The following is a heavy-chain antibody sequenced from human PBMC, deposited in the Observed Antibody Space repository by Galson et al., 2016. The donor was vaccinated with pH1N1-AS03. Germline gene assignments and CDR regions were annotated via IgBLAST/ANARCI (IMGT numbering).Heavy chain of an antibody. CDR1: GFTFSSSA. J-gene: IGHJ4*02. V-gene: IGHV3-7*01. D-gene: IGHD3-10*01. CDR2: IDQDGSEK. Sequence: SLRLSCAASGFTFSSSAMSWVRQAPGKGLEWVANIDQDGSEKYYMDSVEGRFTISRDNAKNSLSLQMNSLRSEDTAVYYCTSGMVELDYWGQGTLVTVSS. CDR3: TSGMVELDY.